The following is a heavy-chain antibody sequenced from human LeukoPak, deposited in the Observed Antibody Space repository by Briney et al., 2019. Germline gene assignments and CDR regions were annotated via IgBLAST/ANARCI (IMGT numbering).Heavy chain of an antibody. D-gene: IGHD1-26*01. J-gene: IGHJ5*02. CDR3: AGSPSEGWFDP. CDR2: IIPIFGTA. CDR1: GGTFSSYA. Sequence: SVKVSCKASGGTFSSYAISWVRQAPGQGLEWMGGIIPIFGTANYAQKFQGRVTMTTDTSTSTAYMELRSLRSDDTAVYYCAGSPSEGWFDPWGQGTLVTVSS. V-gene: IGHV1-69*05.